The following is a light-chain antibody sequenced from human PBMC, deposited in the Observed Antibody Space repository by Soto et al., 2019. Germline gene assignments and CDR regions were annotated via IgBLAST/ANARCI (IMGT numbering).Light chain of an antibody. V-gene: IGLV1-40*01. CDR1: SSNTGTNYD. J-gene: IGLJ2*01. CDR2: GNS. Sequence: QSVLTQPPSGSGAPGQRVTISCTGSSSNTGTNYDVHWYQQLPGTAPKLLIYGNSNRPSGVPDRFSGSKSGTSASLAITGLQAEDEADYYCQSYDSRLRVFGGGTKLTVL. CDR3: QSYDSRLRV.